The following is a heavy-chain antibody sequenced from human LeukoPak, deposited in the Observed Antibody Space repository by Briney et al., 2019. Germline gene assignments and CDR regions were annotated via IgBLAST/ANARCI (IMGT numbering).Heavy chain of an antibody. Sequence: SETLSLTCTVSGGSISSYYWSWIRQPPGKGLEWIGYIYYSGSTNYNPSLKSRLTMSLDTSKNQFSLSLSSATAADTALYYCARGGSKFVPWGQGTLVTVSS. D-gene: IGHD5-12*01. CDR1: GGSISSYY. J-gene: IGHJ5*02. CDR3: ARGGSKFVP. V-gene: IGHV4-59*08. CDR2: IYYSGST.